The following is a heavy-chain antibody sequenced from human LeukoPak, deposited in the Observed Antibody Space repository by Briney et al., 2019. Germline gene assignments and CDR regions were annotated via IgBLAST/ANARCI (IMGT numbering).Heavy chain of an antibody. CDR2: ISISSSTI. V-gene: IGHV3-48*04. CDR1: GFDFITYR. Sequence: GGSLRLSCAASGFDFITYRMNWVRQAPGKGLEWISYISISSSTIYYADSVKGRFTVSRDNAKNSLYLQMNSLRPEDTALYYCAKERYCSGGRCYSYFDYWGQGTLVTVSS. D-gene: IGHD2-15*01. CDR3: AKERYCSGGRCYSYFDY. J-gene: IGHJ4*02.